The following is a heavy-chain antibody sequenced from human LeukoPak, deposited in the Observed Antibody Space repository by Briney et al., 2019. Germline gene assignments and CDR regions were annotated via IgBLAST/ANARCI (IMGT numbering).Heavy chain of an antibody. CDR3: ARGAVANAFDI. CDR1: GGSFSGYY. CDR2: INHSGGT. J-gene: IGHJ3*02. V-gene: IGHV4-34*01. Sequence: SETLSLTCAVYGGSFSGYYWSWIRQPPGKGLEWIGEINHSGGTNYNPSLKSRVTISVDTSKNQFSLKLSSVTAADTAVYYCARGAVANAFDIWGQGTMVTVSS.